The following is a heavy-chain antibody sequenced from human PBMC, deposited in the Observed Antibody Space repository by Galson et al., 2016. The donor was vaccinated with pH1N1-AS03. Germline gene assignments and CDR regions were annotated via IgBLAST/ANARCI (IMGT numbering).Heavy chain of an antibody. CDR1: GYTFSRYY. CDR2: IDPSIGST. V-gene: IGHV1-46*01. CDR3: ATYGSGSRGGFDY. Sequence: SVKVSCKASGYTFSRYYMHWMRQAPGQGPEWMGVIDPSIGSTTYAQKFQGKVNMTRDTARTTAYMELRSLRFDDTAVYYCATYGSGSRGGFDYWGQGALITVSS. D-gene: IGHD3-10*01. J-gene: IGHJ4*02.